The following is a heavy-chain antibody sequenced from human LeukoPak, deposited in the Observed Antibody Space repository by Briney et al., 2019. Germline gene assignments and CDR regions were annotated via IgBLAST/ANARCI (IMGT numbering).Heavy chain of an antibody. CDR3: AKEIFSGLLYIDY. CDR1: GFTFSSYA. Sequence: GGSLRLSCAASGFTFSSYAMSWVRQAPGKGLEWVSAITDAVGGTHYADSVKGRFTISSDNSKNTVYLQMNSLRPEDMAVYYCAKEIFSGLLYIDYWGQGTLVTVSS. D-gene: IGHD5-12*01. V-gene: IGHV3-23*01. J-gene: IGHJ4*02. CDR2: ITDAVGGT.